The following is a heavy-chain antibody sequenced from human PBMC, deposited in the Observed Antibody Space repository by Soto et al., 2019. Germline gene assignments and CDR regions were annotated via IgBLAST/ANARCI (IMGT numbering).Heavy chain of an antibody. CDR3: ARNKITGHFDC. CDR1: GGSFSGYY. J-gene: IGHJ4*02. D-gene: IGHD1-20*01. Sequence: KPSETLSLTCAVYGGSFSGYYWTWIRQPPDTGLEWIGEINHRGSTNYTPPIKSRFTISVYTPKMQYSLKLTSVTAADTAVYYCARNKITGHFDCCVQGTLVTVS. V-gene: IGHV4-34*01. CDR2: INHRGST.